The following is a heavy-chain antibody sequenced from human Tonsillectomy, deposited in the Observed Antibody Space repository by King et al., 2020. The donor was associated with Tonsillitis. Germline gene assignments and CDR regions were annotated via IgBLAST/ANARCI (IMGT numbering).Heavy chain of an antibody. CDR1: GYSFTSFW. J-gene: IGHJ4*02. D-gene: IGHD3-16*01. CDR2: IDPRDSYP. V-gene: IGHV5-10-1*03. Sequence: VQLVESGAEVKKPGESLRISCKGSGYSFTSFWISWVRQMPGKGLEWMGRIDPRDSYPTYSPSFQGHVTISADKSITSVYLQWSSLKASDTAMYYCARHPLGGESDYWGQGTLVTVSS. CDR3: ARHPLGGESDY.